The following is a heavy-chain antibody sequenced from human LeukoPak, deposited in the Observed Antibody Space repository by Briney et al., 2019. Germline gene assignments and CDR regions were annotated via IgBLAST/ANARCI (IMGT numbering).Heavy chain of an antibody. Sequence: GGSLRLSCAASGFTFSSYAVSWVRQAPGKGLEWVSAISGSGGSTYYADSVKGRFTISRDNSKNTLYLQMNSLRAEDTAVYYCAKDRRLREQFFDYWGQGTLVTVSS. CDR2: ISGSGGST. D-gene: IGHD1-1*01. V-gene: IGHV3-23*01. J-gene: IGHJ4*02. CDR3: AKDRRLREQFFDY. CDR1: GFTFSSYA.